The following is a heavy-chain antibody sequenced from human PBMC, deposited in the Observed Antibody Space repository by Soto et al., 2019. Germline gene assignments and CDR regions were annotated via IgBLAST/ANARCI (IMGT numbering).Heavy chain of an antibody. Sequence: SVKVSCEASGYAFTSYGISWVRQAPGQGLEWMGWISAYNGNTNYAQKLQGRVTMTTDTSTSTAYMELRSLRSDDTAVYYCARDWTYYDTTDYWGQGTLVTVSS. J-gene: IGHJ4*02. CDR1: GYAFTSYG. D-gene: IGHD3-22*01. V-gene: IGHV1-18*01. CDR2: ISAYNGNT. CDR3: ARDWTYYDTTDY.